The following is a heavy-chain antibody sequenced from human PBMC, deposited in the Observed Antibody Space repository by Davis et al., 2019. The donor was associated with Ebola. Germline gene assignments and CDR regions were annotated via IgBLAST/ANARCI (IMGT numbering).Heavy chain of an antibody. CDR3: ARSSYQPDY. Sequence: PGGSLRLSCAASGFTFSSYWMHWVRQAPGKGLAWVSRITPDGSFTDYADSVKGRFSISRDSTSNTLYLQTNGLRAEDTAVYYCARSSYQPDYWGQGTLVTVSS. V-gene: IGHV3-74*01. D-gene: IGHD2-2*01. CDR1: GFTFSSYW. CDR2: ITPDGSFT. J-gene: IGHJ4*02.